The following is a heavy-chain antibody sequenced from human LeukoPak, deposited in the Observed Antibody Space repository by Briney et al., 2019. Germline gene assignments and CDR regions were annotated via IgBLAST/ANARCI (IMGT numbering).Heavy chain of an antibody. J-gene: IGHJ4*02. V-gene: IGHV4-39*01. CDR2: IHHTGTP. D-gene: IGHD2-2*01. CDR1: GASISTNTHY. Sequence: PSETLSLICIVSGASISTNTHYWGWVRQPPGKGLEWIASIHHTGTPYYNPSLKSRVTISVDTSKNQFSLKLSSVTAADTAVYYCARHGVRGVIVVVPAAMIVYWGQGTLVTVSS. CDR3: ARHGVRGVIVVVPAAMIVY.